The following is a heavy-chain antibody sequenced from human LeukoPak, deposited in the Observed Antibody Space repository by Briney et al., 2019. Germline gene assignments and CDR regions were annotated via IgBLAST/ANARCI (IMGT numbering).Heavy chain of an antibody. D-gene: IGHD1-26*01. CDR1: GYKFTSNN. V-gene: IGHV1-69*02. CDR2: IIPILGIA. J-gene: IGHJ4*02. Sequence: SVKVSCKASGYKFTSNNFSWVRQAPGQGLEWMGRIIPILGIANYAQKFQGRVTITADKSTSTAYMELSSLRSEDTAVYYCATEDSGGGLHWGQGTLVTVSS. CDR3: ATEDSGGGLH.